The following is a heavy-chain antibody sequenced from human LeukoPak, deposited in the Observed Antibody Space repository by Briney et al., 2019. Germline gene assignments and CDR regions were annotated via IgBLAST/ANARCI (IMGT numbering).Heavy chain of an antibody. CDR2: TYYSGST. CDR1: GGSISSSSYY. J-gene: IGHJ4*02. D-gene: IGHD2-15*01. Sequence: PSETLSLTCTVSGGSISSSSYYWGWIRQPPGKGLEWIGSTYYSGSTYYNPSLKSRVTISVDTSKNQFSLKLSSVTAADTAVYYCARDRFGSCYYDYWGQGTLVTVSS. CDR3: ARDRFGSCYYDY. V-gene: IGHV4-39*07.